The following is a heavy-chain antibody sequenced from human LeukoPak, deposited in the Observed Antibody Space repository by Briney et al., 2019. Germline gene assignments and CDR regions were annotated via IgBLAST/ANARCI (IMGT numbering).Heavy chain of an antibody. D-gene: IGHD6-13*01. CDR1: GFTVSSNY. CDR3: AKLSTGYRSSWSHFDY. J-gene: IGHJ4*02. V-gene: IGHV3-66*04. CDR2: IYSGGST. Sequence: GGSLRLSCATSGFTVSSNYMSWVRQAPGKGLEWVSVIYSGGSTYYADSVKGRFTISRDNSKNTLYLQMNSLRAEDTAVYYCAKLSTGYRSSWSHFDYWGQGTLVTVSS.